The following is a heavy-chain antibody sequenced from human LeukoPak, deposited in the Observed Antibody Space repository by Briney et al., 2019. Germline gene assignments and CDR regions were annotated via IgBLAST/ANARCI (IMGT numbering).Heavy chain of an antibody. D-gene: IGHD3-22*01. V-gene: IGHV3-23*01. J-gene: IGHJ5*02. CDR3: AKGGITMIPHSWFDP. CDR1: GFTFSNYA. Sequence: GGSLRLSCGASGFTFSNYAMNWVRQAPGKGLEWVSTITTSGSITYYADSVKGRFTISRDNSKNTLYLQMNSLRAEDTAVYYCAKGGITMIPHSWFDPWGQGTLVTVSS. CDR2: ITTSGSIT.